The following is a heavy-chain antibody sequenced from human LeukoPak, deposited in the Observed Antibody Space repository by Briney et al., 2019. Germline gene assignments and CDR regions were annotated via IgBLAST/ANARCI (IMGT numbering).Heavy chain of an antibody. Sequence: PGGSLRLSCAASAFTVSSDYMSWVRQAPGKGLEWVSVIYSGDRTYYADSVKGRFTVSRDNSKNTLFLQMNSLRAEDTAVYYCARGFEWEPLDYWGQGTLVTVSS. V-gene: IGHV3-66*01. CDR1: AFTVSSDY. CDR3: ARGFEWEPLDY. J-gene: IGHJ4*02. D-gene: IGHD1-26*01. CDR2: IYSGDRT.